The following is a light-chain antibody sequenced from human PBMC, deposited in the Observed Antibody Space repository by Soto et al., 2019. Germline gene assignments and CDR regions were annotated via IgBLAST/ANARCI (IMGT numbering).Light chain of an antibody. V-gene: IGKV1-5*03. Sequence: DIQLTQSPSTLSASVGDRVTITCRASQSISSWLAWYQQKAGKAPKLLIYQAASLQSGVPSRFSGNGSGTEFTLAISSLQPDDFASYYCQQYNSYYTFGQGTKLEI. CDR1: QSISSW. J-gene: IGKJ2*01. CDR3: QQYNSYYT. CDR2: QAA.